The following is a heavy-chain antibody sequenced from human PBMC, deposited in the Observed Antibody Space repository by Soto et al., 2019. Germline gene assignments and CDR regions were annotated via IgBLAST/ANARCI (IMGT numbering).Heavy chain of an antibody. CDR2: IFNSGST. CDR1: GSSIRNSYYF. J-gene: IGHJ6*02. Sequence: PSETLSLTCTVSGSSIRNSYYFWGWIRQPPGKGLEWIGSIFNSGSTYYNPSLESRVTISVATSKNQFSLKVSSVTAADTAVYYCARLGGYCTITSCYGYYGMDVWGQGTTVTVSS. V-gene: IGHV4-39*01. D-gene: IGHD2-2*01. CDR3: ARLGGYCTITSCYGYYGMDV.